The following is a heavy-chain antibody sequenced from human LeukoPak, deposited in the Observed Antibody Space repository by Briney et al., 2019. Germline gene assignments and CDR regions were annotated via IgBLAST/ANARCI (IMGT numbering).Heavy chain of an antibody. CDR1: GFTFSSYR. CDR3: ARVLLRSMNWFDP. CDR2: ISSSSSYI. V-gene: IGHV3-21*01. Sequence: TGGSLRLSCAASGFTFSSYRMNWVRQAPGKGLEWVSSISSSSSYIYYADSVKGRFTISRDNAKNSLYLQMNSLRAEDTAVYYCARVLLRSMNWFDPWGQGTLVTVSS. J-gene: IGHJ5*02. D-gene: IGHD3-3*01.